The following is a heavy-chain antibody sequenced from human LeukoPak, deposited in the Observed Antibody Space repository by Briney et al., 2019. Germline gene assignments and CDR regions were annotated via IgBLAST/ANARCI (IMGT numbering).Heavy chain of an antibody. V-gene: IGHV3-30*03. CDR2: ISYDGSNK. CDR3: ARGRYSSGWYFDY. CDR1: GFTFSSYG. Sequence: PGGSLRLSCAASGFTFSSYGMSWVRQAPGKGLEWVAVISYDGSNKYYADSVKGRFTISRDNSKNTLYLQMNSLRAEDTAVYYCARGRYSSGWYFDYWGQGTLVTVSS. J-gene: IGHJ4*02. D-gene: IGHD6-19*01.